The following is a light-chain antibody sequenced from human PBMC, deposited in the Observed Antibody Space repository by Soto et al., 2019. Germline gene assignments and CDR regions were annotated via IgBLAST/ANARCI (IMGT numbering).Light chain of an antibody. Sequence: DIQMTQSPSTLSASVGDGVTITCRASQTISGWLAWYQQRPGKAPKLLISDASSLRSGVPSRFSGSGSGTEFTLTISSLXXDDFGSYYCQQYKSYPWTFGHGTTVEV. CDR1: QTISGW. V-gene: IGKV1-5*01. J-gene: IGKJ1*01. CDR2: DAS. CDR3: QQYKSYPWT.